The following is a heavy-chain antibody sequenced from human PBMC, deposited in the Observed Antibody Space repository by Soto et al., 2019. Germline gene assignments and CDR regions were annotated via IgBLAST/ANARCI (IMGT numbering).Heavy chain of an antibody. D-gene: IGHD6-19*01. CDR1: GFTFSSYA. Sequence: PGGSLRLSCAASGFTFSSYAMSWVRQAPGKGLEWVSAISDSGGSTYYADSVKGRFTISRDNSKNTLYLQMNSLRAEDTAVYYCAKGPAGTRLVNWFDPWGQGTLVTVSS. V-gene: IGHV3-23*01. CDR2: ISDSGGST. CDR3: AKGPAGTRLVNWFDP. J-gene: IGHJ5*02.